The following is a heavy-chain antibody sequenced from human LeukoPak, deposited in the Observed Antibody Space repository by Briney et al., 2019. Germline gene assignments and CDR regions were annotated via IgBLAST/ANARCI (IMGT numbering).Heavy chain of an antibody. V-gene: IGHV3-23*01. D-gene: IGHD4-23*01. J-gene: IGHJ4*02. CDR3: ARNDYGGNSFDY. CDR1: GFTFSSYA. Sequence: QPGGSLRLSCAASGFTFSSYAMSWVRQAPGKGLEWVSAISGSGGSTYYADSVKGRFTISRDNSKNTLYLQMNSLRAEDTAVYYCARNDYGGNSFDYWGQGTLVTVSS. CDR2: ISGSGGST.